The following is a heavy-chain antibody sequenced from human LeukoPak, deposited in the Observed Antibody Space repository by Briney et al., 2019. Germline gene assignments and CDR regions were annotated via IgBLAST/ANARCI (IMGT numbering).Heavy chain of an antibody. CDR2: INHSGSA. Sequence: SETLSLTCAVYGGSFSDYYWSYIRQPPGKGLEWIGEINHSGSANYNPSLKSRVTMFADTSKKQFSLKLNSVTAADTAVYYCARGRTNRLGYWGWGTLVVVSS. V-gene: IGHV4-34*01. CDR3: ARGRTNRLGY. D-gene: IGHD1-14*01. J-gene: IGHJ4*02. CDR1: GGSFSDYY.